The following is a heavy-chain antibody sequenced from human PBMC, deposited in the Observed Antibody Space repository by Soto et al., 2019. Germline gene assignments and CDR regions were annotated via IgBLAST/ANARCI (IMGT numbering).Heavy chain of an antibody. V-gene: IGHV1-69*08. CDR2: IIPILGIA. Sequence: QVQLVQSGAEVKKPGSSVKVSCKASGGTFSSYTISWVRQAPGQGLEWMGRIIPILGIANYAQKFQGRVTITADKSTSTAYMELSSLRSEDTAVYYCARDDGVVSTRRRDAFDIWGQGTMVTVSS. J-gene: IGHJ3*02. CDR1: GGTFSSYT. D-gene: IGHD2-8*02. CDR3: ARDDGVVSTRRRDAFDI.